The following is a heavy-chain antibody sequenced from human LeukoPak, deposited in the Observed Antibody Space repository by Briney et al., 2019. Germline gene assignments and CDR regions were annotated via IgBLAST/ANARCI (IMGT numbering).Heavy chain of an antibody. V-gene: IGHV3-11*01. D-gene: IGHD4-11*01. CDR1: GFTFSDYY. CDR2: ISSGGSTI. Sequence: GGSLRLSCAASGFTFSDYYMSWIRQAPGKGLEWVSYISSGGSTIYYADSVKGRFTISRDNAKNSLYLQMNSLRAEDTAVYYCARDYDYSYWGYFDYWGQGTLVTVSS. J-gene: IGHJ4*02. CDR3: ARDYDYSYWGYFDY.